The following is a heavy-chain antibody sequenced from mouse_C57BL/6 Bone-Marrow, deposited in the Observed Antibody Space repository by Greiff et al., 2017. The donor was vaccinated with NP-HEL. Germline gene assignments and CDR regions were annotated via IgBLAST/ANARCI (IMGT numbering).Heavy chain of an antibody. CDR2: IDPSDSYT. D-gene: IGHD2-4*01. Sequence: VQLQQPGAELVRPGTSVKLSCKASGYTFTSYWMHWVKQRPGQGLEWIGVIDPSDSYTNYNQKFKGKATLTVDTSSSTAYMQLSSLTSEDSAVYYCAKGLRRWYFDVWGTGTTVTVSS. V-gene: IGHV1-59*01. CDR1: GYTFTSYW. J-gene: IGHJ1*03. CDR3: AKGLRRWYFDV.